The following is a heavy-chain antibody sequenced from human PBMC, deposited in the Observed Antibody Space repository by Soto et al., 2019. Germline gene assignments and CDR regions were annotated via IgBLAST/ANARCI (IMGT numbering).Heavy chain of an antibody. J-gene: IGHJ2*01. CDR2: ISYDGSNK. CDR3: ARGVRWRYFDL. Sequence: QVQLVESGGGVVQPGRSLRLSCAASGFTFSSYAMHWVRQAPGKGLEWVAVISYDGSNKYYADSVKGRFTISRDNSKNTLYLQMNSLRAEDTAVSYCARGVRWRYFDLWGRGTLVTVSS. D-gene: IGHD2-15*01. CDR1: GFTFSSYA. V-gene: IGHV3-30-3*01.